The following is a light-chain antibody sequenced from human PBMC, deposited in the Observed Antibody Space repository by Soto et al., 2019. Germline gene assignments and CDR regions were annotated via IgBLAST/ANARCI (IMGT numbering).Light chain of an antibody. CDR1: SSNIGAGYD. CDR2: GNS. CDR3: QSYDSSLNGVV. J-gene: IGLJ2*01. V-gene: IGLV1-40*01. Sequence: QSVLTQPPSVSGAPGQRVTISCTGSSSNIGAGYDVHWYQQLPGTAPKVLIYGNSNRPSGVPDRFSGSKSGTSASLAITGLQGEEEADYYCQSYDSSLNGVVFGGGTKLTVL.